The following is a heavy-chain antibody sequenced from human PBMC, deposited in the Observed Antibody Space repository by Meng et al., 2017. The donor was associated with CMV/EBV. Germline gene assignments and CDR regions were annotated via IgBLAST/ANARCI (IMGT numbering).Heavy chain of an antibody. CDR3: ARDGPDIVVVPAAIRVAAAGTDYYYNYGMDV. CDR1: GYTFTSYY. V-gene: IGHV1-46*01. Sequence: ASVKVSCKASGYTFTSYYMHWVRQAPGQGLEWMGIINPSGGSTSYAQKFQGRVTMTRDTSTSTVYMELSSLRSEDTAVYYCARDGPDIVVVPAAIRVAAAGTDYYYNYGMDVWGQGTTVTVSS. D-gene: IGHD2-2*02. J-gene: IGHJ6*02. CDR2: INPSGGST.